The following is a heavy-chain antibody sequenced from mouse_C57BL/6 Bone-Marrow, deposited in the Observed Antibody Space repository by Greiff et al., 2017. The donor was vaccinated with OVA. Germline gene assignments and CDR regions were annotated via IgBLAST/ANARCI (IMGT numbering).Heavy chain of an antibody. Sequence: QVQLQQSGAELVKPGASVKLSCKASGYTFTEYTIHWVKQRSGQGLGWIGWFYPGSGSIKYNEKFKDKATLTADKSSSTVYMELSRLTSEDSAVYFCARHEKGDYYGSSFWFAYWGQGTLVTVSA. V-gene: IGHV1-62-2*01. D-gene: IGHD1-1*01. CDR3: ARHEKGDYYGSSFWFAY. J-gene: IGHJ3*01. CDR1: GYTFTEYT. CDR2: FYPGSGSI.